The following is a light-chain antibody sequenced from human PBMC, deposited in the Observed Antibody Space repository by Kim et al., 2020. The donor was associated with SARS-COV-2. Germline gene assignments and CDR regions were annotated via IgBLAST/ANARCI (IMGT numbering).Light chain of an antibody. CDR2: AAS. CDR3: QQTYTTLRGT. J-gene: IGKJ1*01. V-gene: IGKV1-39*01. Sequence: SVGDTVTITCRASQSISDYVNWYQQKPGKAPKVLIYAASSLQVGVPSRFSGSGSGTDFTLTIDNLQPEDFATYYCQQTYTTLRGTFGQGTKVDIK. CDR1: QSISDY.